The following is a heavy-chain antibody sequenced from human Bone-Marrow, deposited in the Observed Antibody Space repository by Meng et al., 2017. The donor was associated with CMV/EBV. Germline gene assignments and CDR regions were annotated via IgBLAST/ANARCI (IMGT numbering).Heavy chain of an antibody. V-gene: IGHV4-34*01. CDR3: ARSSHCNTFSCSLLRADHYYGVAV. Sequence: SETLSLTCAVYGPGGSNRNYYWNWLRQPPGKGLEWIGEINHDGTKNYNPSLKSRVTISVDTSKNQFSLKLTSVTAADAAVYYCARSSHCNTFSCSLLRADHYYGVAVWGQGNTVHVSS. D-gene: IGHD2/OR15-2a*01. CDR2: INHDGTK. J-gene: IGHJ6*02. CDR1: GPGGSNRNYY.